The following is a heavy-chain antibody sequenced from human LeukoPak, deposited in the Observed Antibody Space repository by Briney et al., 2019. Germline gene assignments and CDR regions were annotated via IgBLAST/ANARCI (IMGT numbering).Heavy chain of an antibody. V-gene: IGHV1-18*04. J-gene: IGHJ4*02. CDR2: ISAYNGNT. CDR1: GYTFTSYG. CDR3: ARDLGIAAAGTQDY. Sequence: ASVKISCKASGYTFTSYGISWVRQAPGQGLEWMXWISAYNGNTNYAQKLQGRVTMTTDTSTSTAYMELRSLRSDDTAVYYCARDLGIAAAGTQDYWGQGTLVTVSS. D-gene: IGHD6-13*01.